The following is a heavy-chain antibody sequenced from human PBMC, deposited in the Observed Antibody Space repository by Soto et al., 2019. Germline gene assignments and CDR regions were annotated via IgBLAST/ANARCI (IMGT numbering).Heavy chain of an antibody. CDR1: GFTFTSSA. J-gene: IGHJ3*02. V-gene: IGHV1-58*01. CDR3: AAASVNYYGSGTDI. D-gene: IGHD3-10*01. Sequence: SVKVSCKASGFTFTSSAVQWVRQARGQRLEWIGWIVVGSGNTNYAQKFQERVTITRDMSTSTAYMELSSLRSEDTAVYYCAAASVNYYGSGTDIWGQGTMVTV. CDR2: IVVGSGNT.